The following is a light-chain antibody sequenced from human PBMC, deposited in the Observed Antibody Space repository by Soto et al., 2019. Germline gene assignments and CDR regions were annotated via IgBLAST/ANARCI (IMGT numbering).Light chain of an antibody. CDR2: EVV. Sequence: SALTQPASVSGSPGQSITISCTGTSSDVGYYNYVSWFQQHPGKAPKLMIYEVVNRPSGVSIRFSGSKSGDTASLTITGLQAEDEADYYCSSYAAGSIYVFGTGTKVTVL. J-gene: IGLJ1*01. CDR1: SSDVGYYNY. CDR3: SSYAAGSIYV. V-gene: IGLV2-14*01.